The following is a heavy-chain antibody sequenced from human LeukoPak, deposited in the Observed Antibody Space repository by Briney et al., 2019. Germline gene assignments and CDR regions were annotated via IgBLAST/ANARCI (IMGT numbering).Heavy chain of an antibody. CDR2: ISYDGSNK. Sequence: GRSLRLSCAASGITLSSYDMHWVRQAPGKALEWVAVISYDGSNKDYADSVKGRFTISRDNSKNTLDLQMSSLRAEDTAVYYCAKDRGVWAFDIWGQGTMVTVSS. D-gene: IGHD3-10*01. J-gene: IGHJ3*02. CDR1: GITLSSYD. V-gene: IGHV3-30-3*01. CDR3: AKDRGVWAFDI.